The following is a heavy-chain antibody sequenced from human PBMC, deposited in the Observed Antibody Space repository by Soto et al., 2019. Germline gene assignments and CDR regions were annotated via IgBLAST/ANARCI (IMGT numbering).Heavy chain of an antibody. CDR3: AKDISLGELSAPDH. CDR2: MSWNRGSI. J-gene: IGHJ4*02. Sequence: GGSLRLSCAASGFICSSYDMSWVRQAPGKGLEWVSGMSWNRGSIVYADSVKGRFTISRDNAKNSLYLQMNSLRPEDTALYYCAKDISLGELSAPDHWGQGTLVTVSS. D-gene: IGHD3-16*02. V-gene: IGHV3-9*01. CDR1: GFICSSYD.